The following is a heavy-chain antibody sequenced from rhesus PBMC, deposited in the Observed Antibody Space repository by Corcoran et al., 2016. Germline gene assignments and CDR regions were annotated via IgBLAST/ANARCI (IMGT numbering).Heavy chain of an antibody. CDR1: GGSINNNY. J-gene: IGHJ4*01. Sequence: QLQLQESGPGLVKPSETLSLTCAASGGSINNNYWSWIRQPPGKGLEWIGRISGGRGSTDYNPSLKSRVTISTDTSKNQFSLKLSSVTAADTAVYYCARALYYNIWTGYSPDFWGQGVLVTVSS. CDR2: ISGGRGST. D-gene: IGHD3-3*01. V-gene: IGHV4-173*01. CDR3: ARALYYNIWTGYSPDF.